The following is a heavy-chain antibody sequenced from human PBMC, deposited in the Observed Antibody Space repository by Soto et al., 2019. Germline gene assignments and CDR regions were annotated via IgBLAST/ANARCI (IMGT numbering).Heavy chain of an antibody. D-gene: IGHD2-21*01. CDR3: ARDPPALIEGVTEDYMDV. J-gene: IGHJ6*03. CDR1: GFTFSSYS. CDR2: ISSSSSTI. V-gene: IGHV3-48*01. Sequence: EVQLVESGGGLVQPGGSLRLSCAASGFTFSSYSMNWVRQAPGKGLEWVSYISSSSSTIYYADSVKGRFTISRDNAKNSLYLQMNSLRAEDTAVYYCARDPPALIEGVTEDYMDVWGKGTTVTVSS.